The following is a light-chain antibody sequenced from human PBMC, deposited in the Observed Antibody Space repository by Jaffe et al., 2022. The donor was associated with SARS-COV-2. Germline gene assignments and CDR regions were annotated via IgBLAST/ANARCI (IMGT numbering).Light chain of an antibody. CDR2: DAS. J-gene: IGKJ4*01. CDR3: QQRRNWPPGAT. Sequence: EIMLTQSPAVLSLSLGERATLSCRASQSVGGSLAWYQQKPGQAPRLLIYDASTRAAGVPARFSGSGSGTDFTLTISSLEPEDFAVYYCQQRRNWPPGATFGGGTKVEIK. V-gene: IGKV3-11*01. CDR1: QSVGGS.